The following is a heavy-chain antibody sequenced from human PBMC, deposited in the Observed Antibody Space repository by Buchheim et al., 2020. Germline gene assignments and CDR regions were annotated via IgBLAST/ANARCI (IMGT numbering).Heavy chain of an antibody. CDR1: GFTFRSYA. CDR3: ARDKGRYYFDY. V-gene: IGHV3-30*04. D-gene: IGHD1-26*01. J-gene: IGHJ4*02. Sequence: QVQLVESGGGVVQPGRSLRLSCAVSGFTFRSYAMHWVRQAPGKGLEWVAVVSYDGSNTYHADSAKGRFTISRDNSKNLLYLQMNSLRGEDTAVYYCARDKGRYYFDYWGQGTL. CDR2: VSYDGSNT.